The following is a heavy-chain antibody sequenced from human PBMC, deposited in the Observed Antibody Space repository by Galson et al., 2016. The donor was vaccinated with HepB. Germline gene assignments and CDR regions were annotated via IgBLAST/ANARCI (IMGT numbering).Heavy chain of an antibody. CDR1: GFIFGNYA. J-gene: IGHJ4*02. CDR3: AKDGRIYCSSASCHDHFHY. Sequence: SLRLSCAASGFIFGNYAMTWVRQAPGEGLEWVSVISGSGDSTYYADSVKGRFTISRDNSKKTLYLQMTSLRAEDTAVYYCAKDGRIYCSSASCHDHFHYWGQGTLVTVSS. V-gene: IGHV3-23*01. CDR2: ISGSGDST. D-gene: IGHD2-2*01.